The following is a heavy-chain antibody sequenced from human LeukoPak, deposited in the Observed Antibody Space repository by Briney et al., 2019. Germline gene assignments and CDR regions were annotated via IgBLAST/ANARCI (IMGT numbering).Heavy chain of an antibody. D-gene: IGHD6-13*01. CDR2: INYSGST. V-gene: IGHV4-39*01. J-gene: IGHJ4*02. CDR3: ARLRWYGDY. Sequence: SETLSLTCTVSGGSISSYYWGWVRQPPGKGLEWIGSINYSGSTYYSSSLKSRVTISIDTSKNQFSLKLSSVTAADTAVYYCARLRWYGDYWGQGTLVTVSS. CDR1: GGSISSYY.